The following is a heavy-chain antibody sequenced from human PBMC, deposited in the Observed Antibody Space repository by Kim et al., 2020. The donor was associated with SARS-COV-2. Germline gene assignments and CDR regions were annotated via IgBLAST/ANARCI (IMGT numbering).Heavy chain of an antibody. V-gene: IGHV4-39*01. CDR3: STGVGFAAVGA. CDR2: ISYSRIT. CDR1: GGSLSTSGYY. J-gene: IGHJ1*01. Sequence: SETLSLTCTVSGGSLSTSGYYWGWIRQPPGKGLEWIGSISYSRITRYNPPLKSRVTVSVDTPTNPFSLHLTSVTAADPAVYYFSTGVGFAAVGAWGHGPL. D-gene: IGHD3-16*01.